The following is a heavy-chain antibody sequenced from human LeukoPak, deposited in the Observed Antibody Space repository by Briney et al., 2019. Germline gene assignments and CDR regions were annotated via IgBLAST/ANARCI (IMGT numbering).Heavy chain of an antibody. CDR2: IRGDGGST. D-gene: IGHD1-1*01. CDR1: GLTLDHYV. Sequence: GRSRRLSCAVSGLTLDHYVMHWVRQAPGRGREWVSLIRGDGGSTYYADSVKGRLTISRDNSKNSLYLQMNSPTTEDTALYFCAKGTTMYAFDIWGQGTMVTVSS. CDR3: AKGTTMYAFDI. V-gene: IGHV3-43*02. J-gene: IGHJ3*02.